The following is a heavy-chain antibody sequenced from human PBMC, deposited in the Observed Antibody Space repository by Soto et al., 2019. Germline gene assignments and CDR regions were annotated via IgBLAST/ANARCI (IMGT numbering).Heavy chain of an antibody. D-gene: IGHD4-17*01. Sequence: SETLSLTCTVSGGSISSYYWSWIRQPPGNGLEWIGHIYYSGSTNYNPSLKSRVTISVDTSKNQFSLKLSSVTAADTAVYYCARGTEAYGDYGYYYYYMDVWGKGTTVTVSS. V-gene: IGHV4-59*01. CDR1: GGSISSYY. CDR3: ARGTEAYGDYGYYYYYMDV. CDR2: IYYSGST. J-gene: IGHJ6*03.